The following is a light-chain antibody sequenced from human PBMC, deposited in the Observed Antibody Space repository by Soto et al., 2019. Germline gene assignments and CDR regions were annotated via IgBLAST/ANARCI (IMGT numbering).Light chain of an antibody. J-gene: IGLJ1*01. Sequence: QSVLTQPPSVSGAPGQRVTISCTGSSSNFGAGYDVHWYQQLPGTAPKLLIYGNSNRPSGVPDRFSGSKSGTSASLAIIGFQAEDEADYYCQSYDSSLSGYVFGTGTKVTVL. V-gene: IGLV1-40*01. CDR3: QSYDSSLSGYV. CDR1: SSNFGAGYD. CDR2: GNS.